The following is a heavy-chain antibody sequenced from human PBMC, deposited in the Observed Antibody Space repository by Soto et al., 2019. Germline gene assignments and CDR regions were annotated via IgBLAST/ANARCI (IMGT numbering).Heavy chain of an antibody. D-gene: IGHD5-18*01. Sequence: SVKVSCKASGGTFSNSAIIWVRQAPGQGLEWMGGILPIFGTPNYAQKFQGRLTISADEFSSTAYMELNILRSEDTAVYCCATPAEALDTAMLKGLAHWGQGSLVTVSS. V-gene: IGHV1-69*13. CDR2: ILPIFGTP. J-gene: IGHJ4*02. CDR3: ATPAEALDTAMLKGLAH. CDR1: GGTFSNSA.